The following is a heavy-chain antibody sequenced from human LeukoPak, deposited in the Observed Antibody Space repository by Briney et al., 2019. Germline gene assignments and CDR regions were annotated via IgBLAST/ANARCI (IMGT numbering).Heavy chain of an antibody. CDR1: GGSISSSSYY. J-gene: IGHJ4*02. CDR3: AGITMVRGDY. D-gene: IGHD3-10*01. Sequence: SETLSLTCTVSGGSISSSSYYWGWIRQPPGKGLEWIGSIYYSGSTYYNPSLKSRVTISVDTSKNQFFLKLSSVTAADTAVYYCAGITMVRGDYWGQGTLVTVSS. CDR2: IYYSGST. V-gene: IGHV4-39*07.